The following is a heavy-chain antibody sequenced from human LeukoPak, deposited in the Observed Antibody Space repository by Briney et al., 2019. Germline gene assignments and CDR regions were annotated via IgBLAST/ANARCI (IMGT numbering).Heavy chain of an antibody. V-gene: IGHV6-1*01. CDR3: ARDHPYRWLQFNPRHYYYYYYMDV. Sequence: SQTLSLTCAISGDSVSSNSAAWNWIRQSPSRGLEWLGRTYYRSKWYNDYAVSVKSRITINPDTSKNQFSLQLNSVTPEDTAVYYCARDHPYRWLQFNPRHYYYYYYMDVWGKGTTVTVSS. D-gene: IGHD5-24*01. CDR2: TYYRSKWYN. J-gene: IGHJ6*03. CDR1: GDSVSSNSAA.